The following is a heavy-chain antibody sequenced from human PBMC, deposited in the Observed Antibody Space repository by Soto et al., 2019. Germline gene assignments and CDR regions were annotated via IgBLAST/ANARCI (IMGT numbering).Heavy chain of an antibody. D-gene: IGHD3-10*01. CDR3: ARDSSMFRGVNSPFDY. Sequence: GGSLRLSCAASGFTFSTYNMNWVRQAPGKGLEWVSYISTSSSTIYYADSVKGRFTISRDNAQNSLYLQMNSLRDEDTAVYYCARDSSMFRGVNSPFDYWGQGTLVTVSS. J-gene: IGHJ4*02. V-gene: IGHV3-48*02. CDR1: GFTFSTYN. CDR2: ISTSSSTI.